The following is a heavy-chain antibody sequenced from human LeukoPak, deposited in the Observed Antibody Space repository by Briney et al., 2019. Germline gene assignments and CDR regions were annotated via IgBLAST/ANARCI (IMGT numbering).Heavy chain of an antibody. CDR1: GFTFSSYD. J-gene: IGHJ4*02. CDR3: VRDVGTTSVRGDY. V-gene: IGHV3-48*01. D-gene: IGHD1-26*01. Sequence: GGSLRLSCAASGFTFSSYDMNWVRQAPGKWLEWISYISSSSSSMSYADSVKGRFTISRDNARSSLYLQMNSLRVEDTAVYYCVRDVGTTSVRGDYWGQGALVTVSS. CDR2: ISSSSSSM.